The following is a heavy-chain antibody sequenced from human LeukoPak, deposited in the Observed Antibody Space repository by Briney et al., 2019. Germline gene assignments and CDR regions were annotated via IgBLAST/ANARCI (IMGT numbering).Heavy chain of an antibody. Sequence: ASVKVSCKASGGTFSSYAISWVRQAPGQGLEWMGRIIPIFGTANYAQKFQGRVTITTDESTSTAYMELSRLRSDDTAVYYCARRYCSSTSCLNWFDPWGQGTLVTVSS. D-gene: IGHD2-2*01. CDR1: GGTFSSYA. J-gene: IGHJ5*02. CDR3: ARRYCSSTSCLNWFDP. V-gene: IGHV1-69*05. CDR2: IIPIFGTA.